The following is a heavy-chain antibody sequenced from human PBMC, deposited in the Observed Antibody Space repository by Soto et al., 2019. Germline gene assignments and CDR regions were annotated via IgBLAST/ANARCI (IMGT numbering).Heavy chain of an antibody. J-gene: IGHJ6*03. CDR1: GFTFSSYA. CDR2: ISGSGGST. Sequence: GGSLRLSCAASGFTFSSYAMSWVRQAPGKGLEWASVISGSGGSTYYTDSVKGRVTISRDNSKNTLYLQMNSLRAEDTAVYYCAKSYVSNYYYMDVWGKGTTVTVSS. D-gene: IGHD3-16*01. V-gene: IGHV3-23*01. CDR3: AKSYVSNYYYMDV.